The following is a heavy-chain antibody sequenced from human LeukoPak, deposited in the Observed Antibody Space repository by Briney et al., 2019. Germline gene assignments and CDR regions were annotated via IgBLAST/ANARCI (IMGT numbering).Heavy chain of an antibody. D-gene: IGHD6-6*01. Sequence: PSETLSLTCTVSGGSISSYYWSWIRQPPGKGLEWIGYIYYSGSTNYNPSLKSRVTISVDTSKNQFSLKLSSVTAADTAVYYYAREGAGYSSSSISWGQGTLVTVSS. V-gene: IGHV4-59*01. CDR2: IYYSGST. CDR3: AREGAGYSSSSIS. J-gene: IGHJ5*02. CDR1: GGSISSYY.